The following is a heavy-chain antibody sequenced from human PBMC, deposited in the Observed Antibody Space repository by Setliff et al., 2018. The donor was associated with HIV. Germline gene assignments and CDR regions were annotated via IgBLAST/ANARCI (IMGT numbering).Heavy chain of an antibody. D-gene: IGHD3-22*01. Sequence: SETLSLTCTVSGGSISSSSYYWGWIRQPPGKGLEWIGNIYYSGSTYYNPSLKSRVTISVDTSENQFSLRLNSVTAADTAVYYWARYRYYYDSSGYGRWFDPWGQGTLVTVSS. CDR1: GGSISSSSYY. CDR3: ARYRYYYDSSGYGRWFDP. CDR2: IYYSGST. J-gene: IGHJ5*02. V-gene: IGHV4-39*01.